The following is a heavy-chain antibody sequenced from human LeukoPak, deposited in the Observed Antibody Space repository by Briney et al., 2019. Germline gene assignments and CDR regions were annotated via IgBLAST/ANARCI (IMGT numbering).Heavy chain of an antibody. V-gene: IGHV3-66*01. CDR1: RLTVSSND. D-gene: IGHD2-8*01. CDR3: ARDNGWDWYFEL. J-gene: IGHJ2*01. Sequence: GGSLKLSCAASRLTVSSNDMSWVRQAPGKGLEWVSVIYSGGSRYYADSVKGRFTISRDNAKNTLYVQMNNLRAEDTAVYYCARDNGWDWYFELWGRGTLVTVSS. CDR2: IYSGGSR.